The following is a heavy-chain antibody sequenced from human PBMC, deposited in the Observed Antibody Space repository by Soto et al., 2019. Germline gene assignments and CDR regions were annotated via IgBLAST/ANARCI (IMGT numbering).Heavy chain of an antibody. V-gene: IGHV1-2*02. D-gene: IGHD1-26*01. J-gene: IGHJ3*02. Sequence: ASVKVSCKVSGYTFTGYYMHWVRQAPGQGLEWMGWINPNSGGTNYAQKFQGRVTMTRDTSISTAYMELSRLRSDGTAVYYCARESSGSPDAFDIWGQGTMVTVSS. CDR1: GYTFTGYY. CDR3: ARESSGSPDAFDI. CDR2: INPNSGGT.